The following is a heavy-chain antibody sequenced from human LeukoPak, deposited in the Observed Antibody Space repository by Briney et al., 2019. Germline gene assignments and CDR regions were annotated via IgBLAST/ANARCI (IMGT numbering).Heavy chain of an antibody. CDR3: ARASGGMATINSPHYYYYYMDV. J-gene: IGHJ6*03. CDR2: IYYSGST. D-gene: IGHD5-24*01. Sequence: SETLSLTCTVSGGSISSYYWSWIRQPPGKGLEWIGYIYYSGSTNYNPSLKSRVTISVDTSKNQFSLKLSSVTAADTAVYYCARASGGMATINSPHYYYYYMDVWGKGTTVTISS. V-gene: IGHV4-59*01. CDR1: GGSISSYY.